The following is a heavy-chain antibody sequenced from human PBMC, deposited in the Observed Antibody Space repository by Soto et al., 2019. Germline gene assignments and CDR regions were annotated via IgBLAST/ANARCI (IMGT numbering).Heavy chain of an antibody. V-gene: IGHV3-48*02. J-gene: IGHJ3*02. CDR1: GFTFSSYS. Sequence: PGGSLRLSCAASGFTFSSYSMNWVRQAPGKGLEWVSYISSSSSTIYYADSVKGRFTISRDNAKNSLYLQMNSLRDEDTAVYYCARAVDRTPYDFWSCYYREQDAFDIWGQGTMVTVSS. CDR2: ISSSSSTI. D-gene: IGHD3-3*01. CDR3: ARAVDRTPYDFWSCYYREQDAFDI.